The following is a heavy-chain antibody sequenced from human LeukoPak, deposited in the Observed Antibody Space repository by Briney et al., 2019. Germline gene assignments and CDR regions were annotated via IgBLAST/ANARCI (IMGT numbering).Heavy chain of an antibody. V-gene: IGHV3-23*01. CDR3: AKDRGRFSSFDY. D-gene: IGHD3-16*01. J-gene: IGHJ4*02. Sequence: GGSLRLSCAASGFTFSSYAMSWVRQAPGKGLEWVSAISGSGGSTYYADSVKGRFTISRYNSKNTLYLQMNSLRAEDTAVYYCAKDRGRFSSFDYWGQGTLVTVSS. CDR1: GFTFSSYA. CDR2: ISGSGGST.